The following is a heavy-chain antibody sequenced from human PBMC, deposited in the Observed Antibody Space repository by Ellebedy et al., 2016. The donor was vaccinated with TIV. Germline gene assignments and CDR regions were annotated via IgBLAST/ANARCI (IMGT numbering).Heavy chain of an antibody. V-gene: IGHV3-23*01. J-gene: IGHJ4*02. CDR3: ARDKSSGLDY. CDR2: ISGSGGST. Sequence: GGSLRLXXAASGFTFSSYAMSWVRQAPGKGLEWVSAISGSGGSTYYADSVKGRFTISRDNAKNSLYLQMNSLRAEDTAVYYCARDKSSGLDYWGQGTLVTVSS. D-gene: IGHD6-19*01. CDR1: GFTFSSYA.